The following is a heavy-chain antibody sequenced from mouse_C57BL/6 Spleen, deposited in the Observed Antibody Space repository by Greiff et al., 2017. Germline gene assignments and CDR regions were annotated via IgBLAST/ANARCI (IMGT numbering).Heavy chain of an antibody. J-gene: IGHJ2*01. D-gene: IGHD1-1*01. V-gene: IGHV5-4*01. CDR2: ISDGGSYT. CDR3: ARDPSPFITSYYFDY. Sequence: EVKLVESGGGLVKPGGSLKLSCAASGFTFSSYAMSWVRQTPEKRLEWVATISDGGSYTYYPDNVKGRFTISRDNAKNNLYLQMSHLKSEDTAMYYCARDPSPFITSYYFDYWGQGTTLTVSS. CDR1: GFTFSSYA.